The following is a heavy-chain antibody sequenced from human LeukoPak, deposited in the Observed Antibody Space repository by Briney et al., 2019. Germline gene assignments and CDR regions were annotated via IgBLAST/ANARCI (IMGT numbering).Heavy chain of an antibody. D-gene: IGHD5-12*01. J-gene: IGHJ4*02. CDR1: GGSICSSSYY. V-gene: IGHV4-39*07. Sequence: SETLSLTCTVSGGSICSSSYYWGWVRQPPGEGLEWIGSIYYSGSTYYNPSLKSRVTISVDTSKNQFSLKLSSVTAADTAVYYCANVDIVAIGRYYFDYWGQGTLVTVSS. CDR2: IYYSGST. CDR3: ANVDIVAIGRYYFDY.